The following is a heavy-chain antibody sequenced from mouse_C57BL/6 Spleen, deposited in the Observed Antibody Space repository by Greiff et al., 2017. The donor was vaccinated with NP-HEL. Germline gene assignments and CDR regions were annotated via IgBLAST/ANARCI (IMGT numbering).Heavy chain of an antibody. Sequence: LVESGPELVKPGASVKISCKASGYSFTSYYIHWVKQRPGQGLEWIGWIYPGSGNTKYNEKFKGKATLTADTSSSTAYMQLSSLTSEDSAVYYCAREGEDAMDYWGQGTSVTVSS. J-gene: IGHJ4*01. V-gene: IGHV1-66*01. CDR2: IYPGSGNT. CDR3: AREGEDAMDY. CDR1: GYSFTSYY.